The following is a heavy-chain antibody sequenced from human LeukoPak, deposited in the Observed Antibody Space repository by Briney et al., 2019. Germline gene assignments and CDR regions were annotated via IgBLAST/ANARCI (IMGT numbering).Heavy chain of an antibody. CDR1: GGTFSGYY. J-gene: IGHJ4*02. CDR2: SNDSGGT. Sequence: SETLSLTCAVYGGTFSGYYWSWIRQPPGKRLEWVGESNDSGGTNYNPSLKSRVTISADKSKNQVSLKLTSVTAADTAVYYCARLLSVPSNGYYFDYWGQGTLVTVSS. V-gene: IGHV4-34*01. D-gene: IGHD2-2*03. CDR3: ARLLSVPSNGYYFDY.